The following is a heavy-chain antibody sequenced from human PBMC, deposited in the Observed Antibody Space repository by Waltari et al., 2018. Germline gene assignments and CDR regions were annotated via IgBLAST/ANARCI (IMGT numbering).Heavy chain of an antibody. CDR2: IYTSGST. CDR3: ARDSSSWYRDKTTPFDY. Sequence: QVQLQASGPGLVKPSETLSLTCTVSGGSISSYYWSWTRQPAGKGLEWIGRIYTSGSTNYNPSLKSRVTMSVDTSKNQFSLKLSSVTAADTAVYYCARDSSSWYRDKTTPFDYWGQGTLVTVSS. CDR1: GGSISSYY. J-gene: IGHJ4*02. V-gene: IGHV4-4*07. D-gene: IGHD6-13*01.